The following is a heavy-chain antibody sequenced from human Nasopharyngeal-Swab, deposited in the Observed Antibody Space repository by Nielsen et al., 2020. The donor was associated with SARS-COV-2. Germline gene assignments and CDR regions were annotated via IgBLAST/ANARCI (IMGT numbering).Heavy chain of an antibody. CDR3: ATQSPPYYDRLDY. J-gene: IGHJ4*02. D-gene: IGHD3-22*01. V-gene: IGHV5-51*01. CDR2: IYPGDSGT. CDR1: GYRFTSYW. Sequence: GESLKISCKGSGYRFTSYWIGWVRQMPGKGLEWMGIIYPGDSGTRYSPSFQGQVTISADKSISTAYLQWSSLKASDTAVYYCATQSPPYYDRLDYWGQGTLVTVSS.